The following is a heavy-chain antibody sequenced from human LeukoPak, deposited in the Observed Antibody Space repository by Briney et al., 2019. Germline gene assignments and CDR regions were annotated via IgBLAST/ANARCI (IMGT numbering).Heavy chain of an antibody. D-gene: IGHD2-15*01. Sequence: SETLSLTCTVSGGSISSYYWSWIRQPPGKGLEWIGYIYYSGSTNYNPSLKSRVTISVDTSKNQFSLKLSSVTAADTAVYYCAGIGYCSGGSCYGDYYGMDVWGQGTTVTVSS. J-gene: IGHJ6*02. CDR3: AGIGYCSGGSCYGDYYGMDV. CDR2: IYYSGST. V-gene: IGHV4-59*08. CDR1: GGSISSYY.